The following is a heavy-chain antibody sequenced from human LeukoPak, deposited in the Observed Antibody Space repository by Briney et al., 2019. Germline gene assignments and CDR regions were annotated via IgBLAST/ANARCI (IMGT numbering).Heavy chain of an antibody. CDR2: ISYDGSNK. CDR3: ARDDIYGSSSVYYYYGMDV. CDR1: GFTFSSYA. Sequence: GGSLRLSCAASGFTFSSYAMHWVRQAPGKGLEWVAVISYDGSNKYYADSVKGRFTISRDNSKNTLYLQMNSLRAEDTAVYYCARDDIYGSSSVYYYYGMDVWGQGTTVTVSS. V-gene: IGHV3-30-3*01. D-gene: IGHD6-13*01. J-gene: IGHJ6*02.